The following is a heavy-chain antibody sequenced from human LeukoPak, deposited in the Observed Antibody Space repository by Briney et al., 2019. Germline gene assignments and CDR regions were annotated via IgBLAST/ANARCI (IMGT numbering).Heavy chain of an antibody. CDR1: GFTFSSYW. CDR3: ARDGPKMMRGAFDI. CDR2: IKQDGSEK. Sequence: GGSLRLSCAASGFTFSSYWMGWVRQAPGKGLEWVANIKQDGSEKYYVDSVKGRFTISRDNAKNSLYLQMNSLRAEDTAVYYCARDGPKMMRGAFDIWGQGTMVTVSS. J-gene: IGHJ3*02. D-gene: IGHD3-10*01. V-gene: IGHV3-7*01.